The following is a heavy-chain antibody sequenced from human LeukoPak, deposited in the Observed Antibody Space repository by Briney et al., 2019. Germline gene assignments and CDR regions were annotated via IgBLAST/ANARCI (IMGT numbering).Heavy chain of an antibody. Sequence: CAASGFTFSSYSMNWDRQAPGKGPEWTPSTTLSSSYIYYADSVKGRFTISRENTKNSLYLQINSLRAEDTAVYYCARDYGSYGSGSYDWGQGTLVTVSS. V-gene: IGHV3-21*01. CDR1: GFTFSSYS. J-gene: IGHJ4*02. CDR3: ARDYGSYGSGSYD. CDR2: TTLSSSYI. D-gene: IGHD3-10*01.